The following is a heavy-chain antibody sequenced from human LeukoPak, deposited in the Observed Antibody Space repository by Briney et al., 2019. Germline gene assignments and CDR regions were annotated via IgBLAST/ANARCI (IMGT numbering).Heavy chain of an antibody. CDR2: IYPGDSDT. CDR3: ARGYCGGDFYLLPNWFDP. Sequence: GESLKISCKGSGYSFTSYWIGWVRQMPGKGLEWMGIIYPGDSDTRYSPSFQGQVTISADKSISTAYLQWSGLKASDTAMYYCARGYCGGDFYLLPNWFDPGGQGTLVTVSS. J-gene: IGHJ5*02. V-gene: IGHV5-51*01. D-gene: IGHD2-21*02. CDR1: GYSFTSYW.